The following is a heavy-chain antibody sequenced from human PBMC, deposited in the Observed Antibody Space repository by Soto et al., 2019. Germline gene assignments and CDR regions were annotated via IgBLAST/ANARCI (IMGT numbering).Heavy chain of an antibody. Sequence: QVQLVESGGGVVQPGRSLRLSCAASGFTFRIYAMHWVRQAPGKGLECVAVISYDGSNKFYRDSVKGRFTISRDNSKNTLYLQIKSLRYEDTAVYYCARGDREDIAVVIGARPGEYGVDVWGQGTTVNVSS. CDR1: GFTFRIYA. V-gene: IGHV3-30-3*01. J-gene: IGHJ6*02. CDR3: ARGDREDIAVVIGARPGEYGVDV. CDR2: ISYDGSNK. D-gene: IGHD2-15*01.